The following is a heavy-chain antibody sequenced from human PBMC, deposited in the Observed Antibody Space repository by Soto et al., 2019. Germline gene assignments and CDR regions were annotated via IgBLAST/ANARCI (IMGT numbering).Heavy chain of an antibody. CDR1: GFTFSNFA. CDR2: ISASGDST. J-gene: IGHJ4*02. D-gene: IGHD3-10*01. Sequence: GGSLRLSCAVSGFTFSNFAMGWVRQTPGKGLEWVSGISASGDSTYYVDSVKGRFTISRDNSKDMVYLQMNSLKAEDTALYYCTGETYYFDYWGQGTLVTVSS. CDR3: TGETYYFDY. V-gene: IGHV3-23*01.